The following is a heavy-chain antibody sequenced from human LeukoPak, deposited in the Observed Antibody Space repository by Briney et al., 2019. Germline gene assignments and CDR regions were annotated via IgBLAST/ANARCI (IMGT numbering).Heavy chain of an antibody. D-gene: IGHD3-22*01. V-gene: IGHV3-20*04. Sequence: GGSLRLSCAASGFTFDDYGMGWVRQAPGKGLEWVSGINWNGGSTGYADSVKGRFTISRDNAKNSLYLQMNSLRAEDTALYYCARDSSGYYFSNWFDPWGQGTLVTVSS. CDR1: GFTFDDYG. J-gene: IGHJ5*02. CDR2: INWNGGST. CDR3: ARDSSGYYFSNWFDP.